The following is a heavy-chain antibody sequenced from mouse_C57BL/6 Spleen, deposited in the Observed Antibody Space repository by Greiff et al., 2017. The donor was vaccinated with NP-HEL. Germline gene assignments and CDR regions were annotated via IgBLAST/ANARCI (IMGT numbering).Heavy chain of an antibody. V-gene: IGHV1-15*01. CDR1: GYTFTDYE. J-gene: IGHJ2*01. CDR3: TRGETAQATDY. CDR2: IDPETGGT. Sequence: LQQSGAELVRPGASVTLSCKASGYTFTDYEMHWVKQTPVHGLEWIGAIDPETGGTAYNQKFKGKAILTADKSSSTAYMELRSLTSEDSAVYYCTRGETAQATDYWGQGTTLTVSS. D-gene: IGHD3-2*02.